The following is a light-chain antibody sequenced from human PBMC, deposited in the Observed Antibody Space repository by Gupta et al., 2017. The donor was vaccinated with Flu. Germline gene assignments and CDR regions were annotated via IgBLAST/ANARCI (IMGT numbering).Light chain of an antibody. J-gene: IGKJ4*01. Sequence: AIWITQSPSSISASTGDRVTITCRASQNVHSYLAWYQQKPRKAPKLLIYAASTLQSGVSSTFTGSGSGTDFTLTVSLLQSEDFATYYCQQYFSYPFTFGGGTEVDIK. V-gene: IGKV1-8*01. CDR1: QNVHSY. CDR2: AAS. CDR3: QQYFSYPFT.